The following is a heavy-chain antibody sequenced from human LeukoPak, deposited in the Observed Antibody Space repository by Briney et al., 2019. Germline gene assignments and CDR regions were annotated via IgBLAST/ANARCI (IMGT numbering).Heavy chain of an antibody. D-gene: IGHD4-23*01. CDR2: IYHSGNT. J-gene: IGHJ4*02. V-gene: IGHV4-59*06. CDR1: GGSISSYY. CDR3: ATYGGNSPLGFNY. Sequence: PSETLSLTCTVSGGSISSYYWSWIRQPPGKGLEWIGYIYHSGNTYYNPSLKSRVTISVDTSKNQFSLKLSSVTAADTAVYYCATYGGNSPLGFNYWGQGTLVTVSS.